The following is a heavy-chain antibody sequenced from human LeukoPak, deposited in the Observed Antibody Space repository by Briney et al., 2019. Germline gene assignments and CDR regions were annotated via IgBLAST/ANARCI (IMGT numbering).Heavy chain of an antibody. CDR2: ISAYNGNT. J-gene: IGHJ4*02. CDR3: ASRRGSYFGELDY. Sequence: ASVKVSCKASGYTFANYGITWVRQAPGQGLEWMGWISAYNGNTNYAQKLQGRVTMTTDTSTSTVYMELSSLRSEDTAVYYCASRRGSYFGELDYWGQGTLVTVSS. CDR1: GYTFANYG. D-gene: IGHD1-26*01. V-gene: IGHV1-18*01.